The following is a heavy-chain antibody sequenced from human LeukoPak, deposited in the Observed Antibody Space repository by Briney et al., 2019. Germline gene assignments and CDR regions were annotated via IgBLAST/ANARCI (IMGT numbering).Heavy chain of an antibody. D-gene: IGHD3-9*01. CDR1: GFTFSSYT. Sequence: GGSLRLSCAASGFTFSSYTMNWVRQALGKGLEWVSYISSSSSTIYYADSVKGRFTVSRDNAKNSLYLQMNSLRAEDTAVYYCARLTRYAGDPWGQGTLVIVSS. CDR3: ARLTRYAGDP. V-gene: IGHV3-48*04. CDR2: ISSSSSTI. J-gene: IGHJ5*02.